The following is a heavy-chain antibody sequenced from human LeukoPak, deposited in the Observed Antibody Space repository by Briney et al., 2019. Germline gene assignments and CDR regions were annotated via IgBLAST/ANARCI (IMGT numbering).Heavy chain of an antibody. Sequence: ASVKVSCKASGYTFTSYDINWVRQATGQGLEWMGWMNPNSGNTNYAQKFQERVTITRDMSTSTAYMELSSLRSEDTAVYYCAALESRRGPTVTDYWGQGTLVTVSS. V-gene: IGHV1-8*01. CDR2: MNPNSGNT. CDR1: GYTFTSYD. J-gene: IGHJ4*02. D-gene: IGHD4-17*01. CDR3: AALESRRGPTVTDY.